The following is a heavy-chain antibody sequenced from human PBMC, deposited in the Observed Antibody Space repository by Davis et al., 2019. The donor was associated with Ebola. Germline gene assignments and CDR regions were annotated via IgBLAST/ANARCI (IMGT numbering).Heavy chain of an antibody. Sequence: GESLKISCAASGFTFSSYSMNWVRQAPGKGLEWVSSISSSSSYIYYADSVKGRFTISRDNAKNSLYLQMNSLRAEDMALYYCARGGSYWGSNDAFDIWGQGTMVTVSS. V-gene: IGHV3-21*04. CDR2: ISSSSSYI. D-gene: IGHD1-26*01. CDR1: GFTFSSYS. J-gene: IGHJ3*02. CDR3: ARGGSYWGSNDAFDI.